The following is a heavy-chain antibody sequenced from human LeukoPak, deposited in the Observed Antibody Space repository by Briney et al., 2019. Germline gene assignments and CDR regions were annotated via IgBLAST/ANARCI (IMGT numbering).Heavy chain of an antibody. J-gene: IGHJ4*02. D-gene: IGHD6-19*01. CDR3: ARTVAGVDY. V-gene: IGHV3-11*06. CDR2: ISSSSSYT. CDR1: GFTLSDYY. Sequence: GGSLRLSCAASGFTLSDYYMSWIRQAPGKGLEWVSYISSSSSYTNYADSVKGRFTITRDNAKNSLYLQMNSLRAEDTAVYYCARTVAGVDYWGQGTLVTVSS.